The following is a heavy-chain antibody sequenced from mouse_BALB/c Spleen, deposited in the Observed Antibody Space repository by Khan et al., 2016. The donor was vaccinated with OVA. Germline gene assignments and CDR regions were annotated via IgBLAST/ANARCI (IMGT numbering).Heavy chain of an antibody. CDR1: GFNIKDYY. J-gene: IGHJ3*01. CDR2: IDPENGNI. V-gene: IGHV14-1*02. Sequence: VQLQQSGAELVRPGALVKLSCKASGFNIKDYYLHWVKQRPEQGLEWIGWIDPENGNIVYDPKFQGKASITSDTSSNPAYLQLSSLTSEDTAVYYCARSGYFAWFAYWGQGTLVTVSA. CDR3: ARSGYFAWFAY.